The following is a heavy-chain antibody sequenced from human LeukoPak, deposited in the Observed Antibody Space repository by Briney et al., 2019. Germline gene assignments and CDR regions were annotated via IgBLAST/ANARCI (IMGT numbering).Heavy chain of an antibody. V-gene: IGHV1-69*04. CDR3: ARASPVVQPFDY. Sequence: SVKISCKASGGTFSSYAISWGRQAPGQGREWRGRIIPILGIANYAQKFQGGVTITADNSTSTAYMDLSSLRSEDTAVYYCARASPVVQPFDYWGQGTLVTVSS. CDR1: GGTFSSYA. D-gene: IGHD2-15*01. J-gene: IGHJ4*02. CDR2: IIPILGIA.